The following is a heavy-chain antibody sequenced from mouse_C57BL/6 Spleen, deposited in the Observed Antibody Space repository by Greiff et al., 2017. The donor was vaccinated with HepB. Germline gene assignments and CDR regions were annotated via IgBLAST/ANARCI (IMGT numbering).Heavy chain of an antibody. J-gene: IGHJ3*01. D-gene: IGHD2-2*01. CDR3: SMVTTGFAY. V-gene: IGHV1-26*01. CDR1: GYTFTDYY. CDR2: INPNNGGT. Sequence: EVQLQQSGPELVKPGASVKISCKASGYTFTDYYMNWVKQSHGKSLEWIGDINPNNGGTSYNQKFKGKATFTVDKSSSTAYMELRSLTSEDSAVYYCSMVTTGFAYWGQGTLVTVSA.